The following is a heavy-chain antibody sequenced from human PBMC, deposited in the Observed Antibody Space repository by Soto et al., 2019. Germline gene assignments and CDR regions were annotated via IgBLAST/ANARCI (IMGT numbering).Heavy chain of an antibody. J-gene: IGHJ4*02. CDR2: IDHSGSI. CDR1: GGSFSGYY. D-gene: IGHD6-13*01. V-gene: IGHV4-34*01. CDR3: ATGGGAAPGT. Sequence: SETLSLTCAVYGGSFSGYYWSWIRQTPGKGLEWIGEIDHSGSIKYNPSLESRVSISLDTSRNQFSLKLSSVIAADSAVFYCATGGGAAPGTWGQGTLVTVSS.